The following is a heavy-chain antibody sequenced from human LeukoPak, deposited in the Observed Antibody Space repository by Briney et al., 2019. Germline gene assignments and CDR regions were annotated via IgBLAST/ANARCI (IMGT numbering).Heavy chain of an antibody. Sequence: SETLSLTCTVSGGSISSGGSYWSWIRQHPGKGLEWIGYIYYSGSTYYNPSLKSRVTISVDTSKNQFSLKLSSVTAADTAVYYCARSKTGTSENFDYWGQGTLVTVSS. CDR1: GGSISSGGSY. CDR2: IYYSGST. J-gene: IGHJ4*02. CDR3: ARSKTGTSENFDY. V-gene: IGHV4-31*03. D-gene: IGHD1-7*01.